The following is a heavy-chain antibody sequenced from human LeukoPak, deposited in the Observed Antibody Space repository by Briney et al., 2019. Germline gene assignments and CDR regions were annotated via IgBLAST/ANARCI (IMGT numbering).Heavy chain of an antibody. CDR2: ISSSSSYI. Sequence: GGSLRLSCAASGFTFSSYWMSWVRQAPGKGLEWVSSISSSSSYIYYADSVKGRFTISRDNAKNSLYLQMNSLRAEDTAVYYCARALSSSWYGDDYWGQGTLVTVSS. V-gene: IGHV3-21*01. J-gene: IGHJ4*02. CDR1: GFTFSSYW. CDR3: ARALSSSWYGDDY. D-gene: IGHD6-13*01.